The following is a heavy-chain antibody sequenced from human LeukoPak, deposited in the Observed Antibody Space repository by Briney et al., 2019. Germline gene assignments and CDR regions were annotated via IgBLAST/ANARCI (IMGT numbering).Heavy chain of an antibody. D-gene: IGHD4-17*01. CDR3: AAMTTATMYSYFFDS. Sequence: SETLSLTCTVSGGSISSSSYYWGWIRQPPGKGLEWIGSIYYSGSTYYNPSLKSRVTISVDSSTNHFSLRLTSVTAADTAIYYCAAMTTATMYSYFFDSWGQGTLLTVSS. V-gene: IGHV4-39*07. CDR2: IYYSGST. J-gene: IGHJ4*02. CDR1: GGSISSSSYY.